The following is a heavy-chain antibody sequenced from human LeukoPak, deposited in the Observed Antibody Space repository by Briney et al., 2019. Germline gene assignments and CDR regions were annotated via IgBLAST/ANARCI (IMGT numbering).Heavy chain of an antibody. J-gene: IGHJ4*02. CDR3: ARSMVTSFDY. CDR2: IYYSGST. Sequence: SETLSLTCTVSGGSISSYYWSWIRQPPGKGLEWIGYIYYSGSTNYNPSLKSRVTISVDTSKKQFSLKVSSVTAADTAVYYCARSMVTSFDYWGQGTLVTVSS. CDR1: GGSISSYY. V-gene: IGHV4-59*01. D-gene: IGHD5-18*01.